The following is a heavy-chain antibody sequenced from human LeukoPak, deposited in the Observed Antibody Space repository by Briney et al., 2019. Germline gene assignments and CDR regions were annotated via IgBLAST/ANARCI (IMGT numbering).Heavy chain of an antibody. CDR1: GYTFTELA. Sequence: ASVNVSCNVSGYTFTELAMHWVRQAPGKGHEWMGGFDPEDGGTIYATKFQRRVTMTEDTSTDTAYMELSSLRSEDTAVYYYATTTTSFHYYYYMDVRGKGTTVTVSS. CDR3: ATTTTSFHYYYYMDV. V-gene: IGHV1-24*01. D-gene: IGHD1-1*01. J-gene: IGHJ6*03. CDR2: FDPEDGGT.